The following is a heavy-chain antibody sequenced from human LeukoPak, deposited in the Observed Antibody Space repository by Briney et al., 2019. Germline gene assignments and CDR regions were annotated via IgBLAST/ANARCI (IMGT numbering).Heavy chain of an antibody. V-gene: IGHV4-34*01. CDR3: ARHSGYSYGSFDY. D-gene: IGHD5-18*01. Sequence: SETLSLTCAVYGGSFSGYYWSWIRQPPGKGLEWIGEINHSGSTNYNPSLKSRVTISVDTSKNQFSLKLSSVTAADTAVYYCARHSGYSYGSFDYWGQGTLVTVSS. CDR1: GGSFSGYY. CDR2: INHSGST. J-gene: IGHJ4*02.